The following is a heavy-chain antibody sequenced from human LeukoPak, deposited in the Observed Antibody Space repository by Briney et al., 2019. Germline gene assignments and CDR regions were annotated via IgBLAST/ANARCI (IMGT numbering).Heavy chain of an antibody. CDR3: TLQTLYCSSTSCYGEGAFDI. D-gene: IGHD2-2*01. V-gene: IGHV3-15*01. Sequence: GGSLRLSCAASGFTFSNAWMSWVRQAPGKGLEWVGRIKSKTDGGTTDYAAPVKGRFTISRDDSKNTLYLQMNSLKTEDTAVYYCTLQTLYCSSTSCYGEGAFDIWGQGTMVTVSS. CDR2: IKSKTDGGTT. J-gene: IGHJ3*02. CDR1: GFTFSNAW.